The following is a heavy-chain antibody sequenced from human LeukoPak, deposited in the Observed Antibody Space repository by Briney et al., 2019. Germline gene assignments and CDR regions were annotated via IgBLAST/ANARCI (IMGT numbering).Heavy chain of an antibody. J-gene: IGHJ4*02. Sequence: PGGSLRLSCAASAFTFSSHGMHWVRQAPGKGLEWVAVVWYDGSIKYYADSVKGRFTISRDNSKNTLYLQINSMRAEDTAVYYCARDASNYYDSSGYFHMDYWGQGTLVTVSS. D-gene: IGHD3-22*01. V-gene: IGHV3-33*01. CDR2: VWYDGSIK. CDR1: AFTFSSHG. CDR3: ARDASNYYDSSGYFHMDY.